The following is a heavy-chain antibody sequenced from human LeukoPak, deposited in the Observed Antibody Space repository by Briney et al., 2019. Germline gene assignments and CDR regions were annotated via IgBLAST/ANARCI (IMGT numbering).Heavy chain of an antibody. D-gene: IGHD3-10*01. V-gene: IGHV4-39*01. Sequence: ASETLSLTCTVSGGSISSSSYYWGWIRQPPGKGLEWIGSIYYSGSTYYNPSLKSRVTISVDTSKNQFSLKLSSVTAADTAVYYCARAYYYGSGSMEIDYWGQGTLVTVSS. CDR2: IYYSGST. J-gene: IGHJ4*02. CDR3: ARAYYYGSGSMEIDY. CDR1: GGSISSSSYY.